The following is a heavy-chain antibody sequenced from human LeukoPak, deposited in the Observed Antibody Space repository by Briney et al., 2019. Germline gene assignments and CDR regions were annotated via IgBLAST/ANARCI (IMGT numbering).Heavy chain of an antibody. CDR1: GYSISSGYY. Sequence: SETLSLTCDVSGYSISSGYYWGWIRQPPGKGLELIGSIYHSGSTYYNPSLKSRVTISVDTSKNQFSLKLSSVTAADTAVYYCAREPYCSSTSCGNWFDPWGQGTLVTASS. CDR2: IYHSGST. J-gene: IGHJ5*02. V-gene: IGHV4-38-2*02. D-gene: IGHD2-2*01. CDR3: AREPYCSSTSCGNWFDP.